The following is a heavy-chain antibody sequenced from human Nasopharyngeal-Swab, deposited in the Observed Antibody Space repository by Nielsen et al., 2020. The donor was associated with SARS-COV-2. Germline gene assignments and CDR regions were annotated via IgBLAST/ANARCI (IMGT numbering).Heavy chain of an antibody. CDR2: ISSSGSTI. J-gene: IGHJ2*01. V-gene: IGHV3-11*04. Sequence: GESLKISCAASGFTFSDYYMSWIRQAPGKGLEWVSYISSSGSTIYYADSVKGRFTISRDNAKNSLYLQMNSLRAEDTAVYYCARGGREGSSWQDWYFDLWGRGTLVTVSS. CDR1: GFTFSDYY. CDR3: ARGGREGSSWQDWYFDL. D-gene: IGHD6-13*01.